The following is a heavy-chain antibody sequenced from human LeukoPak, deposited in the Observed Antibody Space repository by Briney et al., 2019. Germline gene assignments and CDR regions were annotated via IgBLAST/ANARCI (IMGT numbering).Heavy chain of an antibody. CDR2: IYSGGTT. CDR1: GFTVSDNY. Sequence: GGSLSLSCAASGFTVSDNYMSWVRQAPGKGLEWVSIIYSGGTTYYADSVKGRFTISRDISKNTFYLQMNSLRVEDTAVFYCARALPAAPHTSFDYWGQGTLVTVSS. D-gene: IGHD2-2*01. J-gene: IGHJ4*02. CDR3: ARALPAAPHTSFDY. V-gene: IGHV3-66*01.